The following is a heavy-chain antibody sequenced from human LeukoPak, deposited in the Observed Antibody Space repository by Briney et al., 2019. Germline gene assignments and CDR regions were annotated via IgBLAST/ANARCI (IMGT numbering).Heavy chain of an antibody. V-gene: IGHV3-30*04. CDR3: VRLYDDFTNGHFDS. J-gene: IGHJ4*02. D-gene: IGHD2-8*01. Sequence: PGGSLRLSCAASGFTFSSYAMHWARQAPGKGLEWVAVISYDGTKKYYADSVKGRFTISRDNSKNMLYLQMNSLRAEDTAVYYCVRLYDDFTNGHFDSWGQGTLVTVSS. CDR2: ISYDGTKK. CDR1: GFTFSSYA.